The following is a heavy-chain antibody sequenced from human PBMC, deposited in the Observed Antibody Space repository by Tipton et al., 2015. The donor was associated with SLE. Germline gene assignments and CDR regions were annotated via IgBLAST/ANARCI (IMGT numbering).Heavy chain of an antibody. CDR1: GFTFSNFW. Sequence: SLRLSCAASGFTFSNFWMHWVRQAPGKGLVWVSRIYTDGSRIHYADSVKGRFTISRDNAKNTLYLEMNSLRAEDTAVYYCARVRDLYDSSGYYPDAFDIWGQGTMVTVSS. CDR3: ARVRDLYDSSGYYPDAFDI. J-gene: IGHJ3*02. CDR2: IYTDGSRI. D-gene: IGHD3-22*01. V-gene: IGHV3-74*01.